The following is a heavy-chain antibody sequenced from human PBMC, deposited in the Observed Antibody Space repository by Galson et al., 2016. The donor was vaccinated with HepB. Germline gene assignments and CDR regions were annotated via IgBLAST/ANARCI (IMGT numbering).Heavy chain of an antibody. V-gene: IGHV3-48*03. CDR2: ISYTGSNT. CDR1: GFTFRTSE. J-gene: IGHJ4*02. Sequence: SLRLSCAVSGFTFRTSEMSWVRQAPGKGLEWVSYISYTGSNTYYADSVKGRFTTSRDNAKNSLYLHMNSLRAEDTAVYYCARGEWVRFTVYFDYWGQGSLVTVAS. CDR3: ARGEWVRFTVYFDY. D-gene: IGHD5-12*01.